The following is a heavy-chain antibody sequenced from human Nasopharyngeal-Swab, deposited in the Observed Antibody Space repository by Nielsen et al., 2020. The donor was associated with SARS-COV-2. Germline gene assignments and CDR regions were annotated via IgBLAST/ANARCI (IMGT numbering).Heavy chain of an antibody. CDR1: GFTFSSYN. J-gene: IGHJ4*02. D-gene: IGHD3-3*01. CDR2: ISPTTDSM. V-gene: IGHV3-21*01. CDR3: ARGSVYHTLVY. Sequence: GGSLRLSCAASGFTFSSYNMNWARHAPGKGLEWISAISPTTDSMDYADSVKGRFTISRDNAKNSLFLQMNSLRAEDTAVYYCARGSVYHTLVYWGQGTLVTVS.